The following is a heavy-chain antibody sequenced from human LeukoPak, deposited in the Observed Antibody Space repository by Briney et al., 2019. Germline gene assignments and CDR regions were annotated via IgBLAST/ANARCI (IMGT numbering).Heavy chain of an antibody. D-gene: IGHD2-15*01. CDR1: GFTFDDYA. J-gene: IGHJ4*02. Sequence: PGGSLRLSCAASGFTFDDYAMHWVRQAPGKGLEWVSLISGDGGSTYYADSVKGRFTISRDNSKNSLYLQMNSLRTEGTALYYCAKARYCSGGSCDTIDYWGQGTLVTVSS. CDR3: AKARYCSGGSCDTIDY. V-gene: IGHV3-43*02. CDR2: ISGDGGST.